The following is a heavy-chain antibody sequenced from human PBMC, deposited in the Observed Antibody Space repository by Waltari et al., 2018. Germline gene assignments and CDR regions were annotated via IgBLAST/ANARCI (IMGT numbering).Heavy chain of an antibody. J-gene: IGHJ6*02. CDR2: IYSGGST. CDR3: ARGYPIGYAYGMDV. Sequence: EVQLVESGGGLIQPGGSLRLSCAASGFTVSSNYMSWVRPAPGKGLEWVSVIYSGGSTYYADSVKGRFTISRDNSKNTLYLQMNSLRAEDTAVYYCARGYPIGYAYGMDVWGQGTTVTVSS. D-gene: IGHD2-8*01. CDR1: GFTVSSNY. V-gene: IGHV3-53*01.